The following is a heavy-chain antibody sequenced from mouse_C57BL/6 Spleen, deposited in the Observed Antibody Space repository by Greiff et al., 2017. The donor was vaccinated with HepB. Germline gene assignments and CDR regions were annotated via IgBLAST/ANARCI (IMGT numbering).Heavy chain of an antibody. V-gene: IGHV5-15*01. J-gene: IGHJ2*01. CDR3: ARHGGNYGNYFDD. CDR1: GFTFSDYG. CDR2: ISNLAYSI. D-gene: IGHD2-1*01. Sequence: EVQLQESGGGLVQPGGSLKLSCAASGFTFSDYGMAWVRQAPRKGPEWVAFISNLAYSIYYADTVTGRFTISRANAKNTLYLEMSRLRSEDTAMYYCARHGGNYGNYFDDWGQGTTLTVSS.